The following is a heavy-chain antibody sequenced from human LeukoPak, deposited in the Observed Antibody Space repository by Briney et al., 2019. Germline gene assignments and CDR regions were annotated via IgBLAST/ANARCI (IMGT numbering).Heavy chain of an antibody. J-gene: IGHJ6*02. CDR1: GFTFSSYS. Sequence: GGSLRLSCAASGFTFSSYSMNWVRQAPGKGLEWVSSISSSSSYIYYADSVKGRFTISRDNAKNSLYLQMNSLRAKDTAVYYCARGLARGMDVWGQGTTVTVSS. V-gene: IGHV3-21*01. CDR3: ARGLARGMDV. CDR2: ISSSSSYI. D-gene: IGHD6-6*01.